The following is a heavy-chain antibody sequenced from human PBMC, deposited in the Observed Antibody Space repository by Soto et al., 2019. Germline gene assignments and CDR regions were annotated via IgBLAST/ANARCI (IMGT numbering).Heavy chain of an antibody. CDR1: GFTFSSYW. Sequence: EVQLVESGGGLVQPGGSLRLSCAASGFTFSSYWMSWVRQAPGKGLEWVANIKQDGSEKYYVDSVKGRFTISRDNAKNSLYLQMNSLRAEDTAVYYCARSGPHSQYSSGWYAGWEKPDGDFQHWGEGTLVTVSS. D-gene: IGHD6-19*01. J-gene: IGHJ1*01. V-gene: IGHV3-7*01. CDR2: IKQDGSEK. CDR3: ARSGPHSQYSSGWYAGWEKPDGDFQH.